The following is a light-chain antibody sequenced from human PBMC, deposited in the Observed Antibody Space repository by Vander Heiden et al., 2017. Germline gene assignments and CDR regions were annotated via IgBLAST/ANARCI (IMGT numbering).Light chain of an antibody. CDR2: DAS. CDR3: QQRSNWPGT. V-gene: IGKV3-11*01. Sequence: EIVLTQSPATLSLSPGERATLSCRASQRVSSYLAWYQQKPGQDPRLLIYDASNRATGITARFSGSGSGTDFTLTISSLEPEDFAVYYCQQRSNWPGTFGQGTKVEIK. J-gene: IGKJ1*01. CDR1: QRVSSY.